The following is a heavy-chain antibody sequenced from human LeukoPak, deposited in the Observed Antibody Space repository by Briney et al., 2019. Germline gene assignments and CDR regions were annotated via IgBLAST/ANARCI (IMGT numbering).Heavy chain of an antibody. Sequence: PSQTLSLTCTVSGGSISSGGYYWSWIRQHPGKGLEWIGYIYYSGSTYYNPSLKSRVTISVDTSKNQFSLKLSSVTAADTAVYYCARESPVSGSYNNEFDYWGQGTLVTVSS. CDR2: IYYSGST. V-gene: IGHV4-31*03. J-gene: IGHJ4*02. CDR3: ARESPVSGSYNNEFDY. D-gene: IGHD1-26*01. CDR1: GGSISSGGYY.